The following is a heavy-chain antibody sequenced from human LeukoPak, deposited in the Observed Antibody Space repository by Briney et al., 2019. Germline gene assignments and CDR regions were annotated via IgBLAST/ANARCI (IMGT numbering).Heavy chain of an antibody. Sequence: GGSLRLSCAASGFTFSSNAMSWVRQAPGKGLEWVSLIYAIGTTYYADSVKGRFTISRDNSKNTVYLQMNSLRAEDTAVYYCARGSATATIQLDNWGQGTLVTVSS. CDR2: IYAIGTT. CDR1: GFTFSSNA. V-gene: IGHV3-66*01. D-gene: IGHD5-24*01. J-gene: IGHJ4*02. CDR3: ARGSATATIQLDN.